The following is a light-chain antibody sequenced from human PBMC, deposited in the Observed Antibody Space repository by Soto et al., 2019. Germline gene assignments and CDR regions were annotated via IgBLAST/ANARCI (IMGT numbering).Light chain of an antibody. V-gene: IGKV3-15*01. CDR2: GAS. CDR1: QSVSSN. Sequence: EIVMTQSPATLSVSPGERATLSCRASQSVSSNLAWYQQKPGQAPRLLIYGASTRATGIPARFSGSGSGTEFTLTISSLQSEDFAVYYCQQYNNWPQTWTLGQGTKVEIK. J-gene: IGKJ1*01. CDR3: QQYNNWPQTWT.